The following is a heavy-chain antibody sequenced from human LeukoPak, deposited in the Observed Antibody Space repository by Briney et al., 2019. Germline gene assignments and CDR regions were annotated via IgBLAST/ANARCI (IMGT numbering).Heavy chain of an antibody. CDR3: ARGFWNHEY. D-gene: IGHD1-1*01. V-gene: IGHV5-51*01. CDR1: GYSFSNFW. CDR2: IYPGDSDI. J-gene: IGHJ4*02. Sequence: GESLKITCQGSGYSFSNFWIAWVRQMPGKGLEWMGIIYPGDSDIRYSPSFQGQVTISADKSISTAFVQWSSLEASDTAVYFCARGFWNHEYWGQGTPVTVSS.